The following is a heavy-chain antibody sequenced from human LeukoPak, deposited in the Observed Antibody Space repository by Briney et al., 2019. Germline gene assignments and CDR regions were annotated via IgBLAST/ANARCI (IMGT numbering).Heavy chain of an antibody. D-gene: IGHD3-22*01. Sequence: PSETLSLIRAVSGGSLSVLYGGWIRRPPGKRLEWIGFMYYSGRTRYNPSLHSRVTISADTSKNHLSLKVTSVTAADTAVYYCARLLDNDSSGDPDTFDMWGQGIMVTVSS. CDR1: GGSLSVLY. V-gene: IGHV4-59*11. J-gene: IGHJ3*02. CDR2: MYYSGRT. CDR3: ARLLDNDSSGDPDTFDM.